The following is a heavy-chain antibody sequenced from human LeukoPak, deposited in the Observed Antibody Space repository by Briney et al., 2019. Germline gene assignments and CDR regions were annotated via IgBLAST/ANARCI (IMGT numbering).Heavy chain of an antibody. CDR2: INQDGSEE. V-gene: IGHV3-7*01. D-gene: IGHD5-12*01. CDR3: VRDGGVSGYDLLDY. J-gene: IGHJ4*02. CDR1: GFSVSSYY. Sequence: PGGSLRLSCAPSGFSVSSYYLTWVRQAPGKGLEWVAHINQDGSEEHYMDSVKARFTISRDNAKNSLSLQMNSLRAEDTAVYYCVRDGGVSGYDLLDYWGQGTLVTVSS.